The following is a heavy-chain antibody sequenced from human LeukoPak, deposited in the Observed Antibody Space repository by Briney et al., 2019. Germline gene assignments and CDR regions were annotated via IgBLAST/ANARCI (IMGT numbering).Heavy chain of an antibody. CDR1: GFTFSSYA. CDR3: AKEGYGDYAQFDY. D-gene: IGHD4-17*01. CDR2: ISGSGGST. Sequence: GGALRLSCAASGFTFSSYAMSWVRQAPGKGLEWVSAISGSGGSTYYADSVKGRFTISRDNSKNTRYLQMNSLRAEDTAVYYCAKEGYGDYAQFDYWGQGTLVTVSS. V-gene: IGHV3-23*01. J-gene: IGHJ4*02.